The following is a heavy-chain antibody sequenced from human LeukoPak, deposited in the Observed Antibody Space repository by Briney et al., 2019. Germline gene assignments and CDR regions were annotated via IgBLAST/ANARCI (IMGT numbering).Heavy chain of an antibody. CDR1: GYTFTGYY. CDR2: INPNSGGT. CDR3: ARSRGTRSGGDY. D-gene: IGHD3-10*01. J-gene: IGHJ4*02. V-gene: IGHV1-2*02. Sequence: ASVKVSCKASGYTFTGYYMHWVRQAPGQGLEWMGWINPNSGGTNYAQKFQGRVTMTRDTSISTAYMELSRLRSDDTAVYYCARSRGTRSGGDYWGQGTLVTVSS.